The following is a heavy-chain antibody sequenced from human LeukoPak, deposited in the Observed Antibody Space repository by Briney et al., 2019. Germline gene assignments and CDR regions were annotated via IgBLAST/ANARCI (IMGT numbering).Heavy chain of an antibody. CDR1: GFTFTDYA. D-gene: IGHD4-17*01. CDR3: AKAIPSSTVTTRV. CDR2: ISGSGGST. Sequence: GGSLRLSCAASGFTFTDYAMHWVRQAPGKGLEWVSAISGSGGSTYYADSVKGRFTISRDNSKNTLYLQMNSLRAEDTAVYYCAKAIPSSTVTTRVWGQGTLVTVSS. J-gene: IGHJ4*02. V-gene: IGHV3-23*01.